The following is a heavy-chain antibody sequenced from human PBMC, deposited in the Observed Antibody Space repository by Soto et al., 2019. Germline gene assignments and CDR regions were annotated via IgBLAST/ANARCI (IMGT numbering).Heavy chain of an antibody. CDR3: ARSSGYENF. CDR1: GGSFSGFY. J-gene: IGHJ4*02. V-gene: IGHV4-34*01. D-gene: IGHD5-12*01. CDR2: INHIGGT. Sequence: QVQLHQWGAGLLKPSETLSLTCAVYGGSFSGFYWSWIRQPPGQGLEWIGEINHIGGTKYNPSLKSRASISVDTSRNQSSLKLSSVTAAATAVYYCARSSGYENFWGQGTLVTVSS.